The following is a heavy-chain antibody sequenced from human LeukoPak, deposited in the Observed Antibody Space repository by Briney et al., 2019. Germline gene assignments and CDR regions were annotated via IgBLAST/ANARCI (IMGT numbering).Heavy chain of an antibody. J-gene: IGHJ4*02. CDR2: IYHSGST. Sequence: SETLSLTCAVSGYSISSGHYWGWIRQPPGKGLEWIGSIYHSGSTYYNPSLKSRVTISVDTSKNQFSLKLSSVTAADTAVYYCARSGYSYGKRPFPVDYWGQGTLVTVSS. CDR3: ARSGYSYGKRPFPVDY. D-gene: IGHD5-18*01. V-gene: IGHV4-38-2*01. CDR1: GYSISSGHY.